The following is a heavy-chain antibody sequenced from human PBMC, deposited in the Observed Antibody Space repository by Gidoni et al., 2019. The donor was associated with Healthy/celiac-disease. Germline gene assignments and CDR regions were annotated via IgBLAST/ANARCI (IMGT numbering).Heavy chain of an antibody. CDR3: ARPDYDSSGYYHPYYFDY. Sequence: EVQLLESGGGLVQPGGSLRLSCAASGFTFSSSAMSWVRQAPGKGLEWVSAISGSGGSTYYADSVKGRFTISRDNSKNTLYLQMNSLRAEDTAVYYCARPDYDSSGYYHPYYFDYWGQGTLVTVSS. J-gene: IGHJ4*02. D-gene: IGHD3-22*01. V-gene: IGHV3-23*01. CDR2: ISGSGGST. CDR1: GFTFSSSA.